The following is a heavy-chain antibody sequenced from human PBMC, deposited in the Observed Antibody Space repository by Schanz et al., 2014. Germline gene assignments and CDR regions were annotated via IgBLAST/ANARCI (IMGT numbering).Heavy chain of an antibody. Sequence: QVQLVESGGGVVQPGRSLRLSCAGSGFSFSDYGMHWVRQAPGRGLEWVAVISYHGSERYYADSVKGRFTISRDNSKDPLYLQTNSPTTXXXXXYFCAKSYDTSGYSGFDYWGQGTLATVSS. V-gene: IGHV3-30*03. D-gene: IGHD3-22*01. CDR1: GFSFSDYG. J-gene: IGHJ4*02. CDR3: AKSYDTSGYSGFDY. CDR2: ISYHGSER.